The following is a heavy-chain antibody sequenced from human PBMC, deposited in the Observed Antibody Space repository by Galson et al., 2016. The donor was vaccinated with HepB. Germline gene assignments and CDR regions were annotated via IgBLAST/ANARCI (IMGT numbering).Heavy chain of an antibody. J-gene: IGHJ4*02. D-gene: IGHD4-17*01. CDR2: CSGSGVDT. Sequence: SLRLSCAASGFTFRSCAMSWVRQAPGKGLEWVSGCSGSGVDTLYADSVKGRFTISRDNSKNTLYLQMNSLRVEDTAVYYRAKDRYTVTTLFDFWGQGTLVTVSS. V-gene: IGHV3-23*01. CDR3: AKDRYTVTTLFDF. CDR1: GFTFRSCA.